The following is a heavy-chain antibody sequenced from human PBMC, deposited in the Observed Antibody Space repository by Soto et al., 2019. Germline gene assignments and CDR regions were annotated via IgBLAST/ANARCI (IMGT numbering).Heavy chain of an antibody. D-gene: IGHD6-19*01. CDR3: ARDSVAGPYYFDY. V-gene: IGHV3-21*01. CDR1: GFTFSNYW. J-gene: IGHJ4*02. CDR2: ISSSSSYI. Sequence: PGGSLRLSCAASGFTFSNYWMHWVRQAPGKGLEWVSSISSSSSYIYYADSVKGRFTISRDNAKNSLYLQMNSLRAEDTAVYYCARDSVAGPYYFDYWGQGTLVTVSS.